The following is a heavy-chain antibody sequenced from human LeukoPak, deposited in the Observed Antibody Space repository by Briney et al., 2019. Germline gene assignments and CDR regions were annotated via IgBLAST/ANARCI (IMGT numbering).Heavy chain of an antibody. Sequence: ASVKVSCKASGYTFTSYGISWVRQAPGQGLEWMGIINPSGGSTSYAQKFQGRVTMTRDTSTRTVYMELSSLRSEHTAVYYCGRVKITGTTEAFDIWGQGTMVTVSS. CDR1: GYTFTSYG. CDR2: INPSGGST. D-gene: IGHD1-20*01. V-gene: IGHV1-46*01. J-gene: IGHJ3*02. CDR3: GRVKITGTTEAFDI.